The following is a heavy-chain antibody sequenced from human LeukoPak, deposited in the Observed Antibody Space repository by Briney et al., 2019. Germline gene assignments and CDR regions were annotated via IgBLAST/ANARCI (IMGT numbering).Heavy chain of an antibody. CDR3: ARDHAYRADY. CDR1: GFTFSNDW. Sequence: GGSLRLSCAASGFTFSNDWMCWVRQAPGKGLEWVANINQDESKKYYADSVKGRFTISRDNAKNSLYLQMSSLTAEDAAIYYCARDHAYRADYWGQGTLVTVSS. J-gene: IGHJ4*02. V-gene: IGHV3-7*01. CDR2: INQDESKK. D-gene: IGHD2-2*01.